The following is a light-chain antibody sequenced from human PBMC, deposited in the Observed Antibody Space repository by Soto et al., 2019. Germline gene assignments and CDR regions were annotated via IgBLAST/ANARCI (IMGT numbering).Light chain of an antibody. J-gene: IGLJ2*01. Sequence: QSVLTQPASVSGSPGQSITISCTGTSSDIGAYNYVSWYQQHPGKAPKLMIYDVNIRPSGVSNRFSGSKSGNTASLTISGLQAEDEADYYCDSWTTSTNMIFGGGTKLTVL. CDR3: DSWTTSTNMI. CDR1: SSDIGAYNY. V-gene: IGLV2-14*03. CDR2: DVN.